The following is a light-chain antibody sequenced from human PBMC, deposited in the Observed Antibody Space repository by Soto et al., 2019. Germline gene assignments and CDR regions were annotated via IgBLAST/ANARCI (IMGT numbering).Light chain of an antibody. V-gene: IGLV2-14*03. Sequence: QSALTQPASVSGSPGQSITISCTGTSSYVGGFNYVSWYQHHPGKAPKLMIYDVTNRPSGVSDRFSGSKSGNTASLTISGLQAEDEAYYYCSSYASTTLLVFGGGTKLTVL. CDR2: DVT. CDR1: SSYVGGFNY. J-gene: IGLJ2*01. CDR3: SSYASTTLLV.